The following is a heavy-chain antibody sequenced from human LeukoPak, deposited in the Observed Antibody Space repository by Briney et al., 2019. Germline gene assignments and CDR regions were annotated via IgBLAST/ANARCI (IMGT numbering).Heavy chain of an antibody. CDR2: INPSGGST. D-gene: IGHD2-2*01. CDR3: ARDSDIVVVPAAMGY. Sequence: ASVKVSCKASGYTFTSYYMHWVRQAPGQGLEWMGIINPSGGSTSYAQKFQGRVTMTRDMSTSTVYMELSSLRSEDTAVYYCARDSDIVVVPAAMGYWGQGTLVTVSS. J-gene: IGHJ4*02. V-gene: IGHV1-46*01. CDR1: GYTFTSYY.